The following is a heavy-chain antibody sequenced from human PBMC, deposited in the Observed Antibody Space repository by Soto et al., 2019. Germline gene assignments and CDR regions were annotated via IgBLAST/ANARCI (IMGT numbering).Heavy chain of an antibody. V-gene: IGHV3-7*01. Sequence: PGAPLRLSCAASGFTFSSYWMSWVRQAPGKGLEWVANIKQDGSEKYYVDSVKGRFTISRDNAKNTLYLQMNSLRAEDRAVYYSAIAYQGDDILPGYYVAFWEYWGKGTRVTVSS. D-gene: IGHD3-9*01. J-gene: IGHJ4*02. CDR3: AIAYQGDDILPGYYVAFWEY. CDR1: GFTFSSYW. CDR2: IKQDGSEK.